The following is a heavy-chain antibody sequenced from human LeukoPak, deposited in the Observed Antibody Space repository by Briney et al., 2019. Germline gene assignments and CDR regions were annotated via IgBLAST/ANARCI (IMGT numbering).Heavy chain of an antibody. D-gene: IGHD4-17*01. V-gene: IGHV3-30*04. CDR1: GFTLKIYP. CDR3: AREGVQTTVDAFDI. J-gene: IGHJ3*02. CDR2: ISHDGSDK. Sequence: GGSLRLSCAASGFTLKIYPMHWVRQAPGKGLEWPSVISHDGSDKTNADSVKGRFIISRDNSKNTIYLQLNSLRPEDTAMYYCAREGVQTTVDAFDIWGLGTMVIVSS.